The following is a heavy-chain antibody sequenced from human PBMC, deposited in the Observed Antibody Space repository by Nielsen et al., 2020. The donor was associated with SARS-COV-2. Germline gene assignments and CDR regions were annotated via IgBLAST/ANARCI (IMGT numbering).Heavy chain of an antibody. CDR1: GASINSGDYY. J-gene: IGHJ6*03. V-gene: IGHV4-31*03. Sequence: SETLCLTCTVSGASINSGDYYWTWVRQYPGKGLEWIGYIYYTGSTIYNPSLKSRVVISEDTSKNQFSPELRSVTAADTAVYYCGKESPRGYSNYMDVWGKGTTVTVSS. CDR3: GKESPRGYSNYMDV. CDR2: IYYTGST.